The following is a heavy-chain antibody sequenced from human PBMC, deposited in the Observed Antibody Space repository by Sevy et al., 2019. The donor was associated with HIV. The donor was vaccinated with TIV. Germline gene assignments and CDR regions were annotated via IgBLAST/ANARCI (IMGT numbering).Heavy chain of an antibody. V-gene: IGHV1-18*01. CDR3: ARGTLLRFLEWLPPNDY. Sequence: ASVKVSCKASGYTFTSYGISWVRQAPGQGLEWMGWISAYKGNTNYAQKLQGRVTMTTDTSTSTAYMELRSLRSDDTAVYYCARGTLLRFLEWLPPNDYWGQGTLVTVSS. CDR1: GYTFTSYG. D-gene: IGHD3-3*01. CDR2: ISAYKGNT. J-gene: IGHJ4*02.